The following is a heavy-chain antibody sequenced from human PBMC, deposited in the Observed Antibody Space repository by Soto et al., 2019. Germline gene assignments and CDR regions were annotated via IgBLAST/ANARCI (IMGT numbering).Heavy chain of an antibody. D-gene: IGHD3-22*01. CDR2: ISYDGSNK. J-gene: IGHJ4*02. V-gene: IGHV3-30-3*01. CDR3: AKDVGGYYYDSSGYVYYFHY. CDR1: GFTFSSYA. Sequence: GGSLRLSCAASGFTFSSYAMHWVRQAPGKGLEWVAVISYDGSNKYYADSVKGRFTISRDNSKNTLYLQMDSLRAEDTAMYYCAKDVGGYYYDSSGYVYYFHYWGQGT.